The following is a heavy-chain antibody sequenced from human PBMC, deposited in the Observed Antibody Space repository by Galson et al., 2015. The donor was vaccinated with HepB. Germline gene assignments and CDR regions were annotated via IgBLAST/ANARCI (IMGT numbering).Heavy chain of an antibody. D-gene: IGHD4-17*01. V-gene: IGHV3-11*06. J-gene: IGHJ4*02. CDR3: ARVADSDYGDHAHFDY. CDR1: GFTFSDYC. Sequence: SLRLSCAASGFTFSDYCMSWIRQAPGKGLEWLSYISGTGTYTNYADSVKGRFTISRDSAKNSLYLQMNSLRAEDTAVYFCARVADSDYGDHAHFDYWGQGILVTVSS. CDR2: ISGTGTYT.